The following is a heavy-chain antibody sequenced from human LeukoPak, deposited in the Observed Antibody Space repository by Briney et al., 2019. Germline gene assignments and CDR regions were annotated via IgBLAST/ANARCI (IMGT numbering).Heavy chain of an antibody. V-gene: IGHV1-69*13. J-gene: IGHJ3*02. CDR2: IIPIFGTA. D-gene: IGHD2-2*01. CDR1: GGTFSSYA. Sequence: SVKVSCKASGGTFSSYAISWVRQAPGQGLEWMGGIIPIFGTANYAQKFQGRVTITADESTSTAYMELSSLRSEDTAVYYCASTVVVPAGWAFDIWGQGTMVTVSS. CDR3: ASTVVVPAGWAFDI.